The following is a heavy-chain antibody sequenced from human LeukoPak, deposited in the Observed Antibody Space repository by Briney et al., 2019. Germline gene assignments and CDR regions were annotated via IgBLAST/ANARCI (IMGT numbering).Heavy chain of an antibody. CDR3: ARDYGDCLDY. J-gene: IGHJ4*02. Sequence: GGSLRLSCAASGFTFSIYGMSWVRQAPGKGLEWVSAISGSGGSTYYADSVKGRFTISRDNAKNSLYLQMNSLRAEDTALYYCARDYGDCLDYWGQGTLVTVSS. CDR2: ISGSGGST. CDR1: GFTFSIYG. V-gene: IGHV3-23*01. D-gene: IGHD4-17*01.